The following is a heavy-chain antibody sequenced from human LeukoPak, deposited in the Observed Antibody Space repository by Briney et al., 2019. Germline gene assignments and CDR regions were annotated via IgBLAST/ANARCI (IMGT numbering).Heavy chain of an antibody. J-gene: IGHJ4*02. CDR3: AKDTGLLWFGEA. D-gene: IGHD3-10*01. CDR2: ISGGGGST. V-gene: IGHV3-23*01. Sequence: GGSLRFSCAASGFTSSSYAMSWVRQAPGKGLECFSAISGGGGSTYYADSVKGRFTISRDNSKNTLYVQMNSLRAEDTAVYYCAKDTGLLWFGEAWGQGTLVTVSS. CDR1: GFTSSSYA.